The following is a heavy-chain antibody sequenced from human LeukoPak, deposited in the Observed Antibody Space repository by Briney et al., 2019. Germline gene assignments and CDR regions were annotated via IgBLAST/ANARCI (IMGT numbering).Heavy chain of an antibody. J-gene: IGHJ4*02. V-gene: IGHV1-2*02. D-gene: IGHD6-19*01. Sequence: ASVKVSCKASGYTFTGYHIHWVRQAPGQGLEWMGWINPNSGDTNYAQKFQGRVTMTRDTSISTAYMELSRLRSDDTAMYYCARSSGWKYNIDYWGQGTLVTVSS. CDR2: INPNSGDT. CDR3: ARSSGWKYNIDY. CDR1: GYTFTGYH.